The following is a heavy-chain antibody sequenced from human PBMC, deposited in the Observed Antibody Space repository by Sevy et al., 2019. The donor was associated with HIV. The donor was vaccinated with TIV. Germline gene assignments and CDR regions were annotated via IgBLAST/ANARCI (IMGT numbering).Heavy chain of an antibody. Sequence: ASVKVSCKTSGHTVTGYFIHWVRQAPGQGLEWMGRISPNSGGTKYAQNFQGRVTMTRDTSISTADLGLSRLRSDDTSFYYCARVLAGTAGAYFDLGGRGTLVTVSS. CDR2: ISPNSGGT. CDR3: ARVLAGTAGAYFDL. V-gene: IGHV1-2*06. D-gene: IGHD3-9*01. CDR1: GHTVTGYF. J-gene: IGHJ2*01.